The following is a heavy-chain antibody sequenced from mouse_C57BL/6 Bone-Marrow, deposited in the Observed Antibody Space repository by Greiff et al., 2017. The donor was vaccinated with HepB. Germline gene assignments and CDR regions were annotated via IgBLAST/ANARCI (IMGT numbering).Heavy chain of an antibody. D-gene: IGHD1-1*02. J-gene: IGHJ2*01. Sequence: QVQLQQSGAELARPGASVKLSCKASGYTFTSYGISWVKQRTGQGLEWIGEINPRSGNTYYNEKFKGKATLTADKSSSTAYMELRSLTSEDSAVYFCARDYGPYYFDYWGQGTTLTVSS. CDR3: ARDYGPYYFDY. CDR2: INPRSGNT. V-gene: IGHV1-81*01. CDR1: GYTFTSYG.